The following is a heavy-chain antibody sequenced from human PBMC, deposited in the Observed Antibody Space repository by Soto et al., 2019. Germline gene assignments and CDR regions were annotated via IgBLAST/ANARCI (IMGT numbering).Heavy chain of an antibody. D-gene: IGHD6-6*01. Sequence: GGSLRLSCAASGFTFSSYAMHWVRQAPGKGLEWVAVISYDGSNKYYANSVKGRFTISRDNFKNTLYLQMNSLRAEDTAVYYCAGETFEYSSSPPLDYWGQGTLVTVSS. CDR1: GFTFSSYA. CDR2: ISYDGSNK. J-gene: IGHJ4*02. V-gene: IGHV3-30-3*01. CDR3: AGETFEYSSSPPLDY.